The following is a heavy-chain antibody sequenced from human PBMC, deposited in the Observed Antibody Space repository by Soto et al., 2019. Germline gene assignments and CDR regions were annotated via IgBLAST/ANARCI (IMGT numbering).Heavy chain of an antibody. CDR3: ARVPSSNYHYFDY. CDR2: IYSAGSA. D-gene: IGHD6-13*01. J-gene: IGHJ4*02. Sequence: GGSLRLSCAASGFTVISYYMSWVLQAPGKGLEWVSVIYSAGSADFADSVKGRFTISRDNSKNTLYLQMSSLRAEDTVVYYCARVPSSNYHYFDYWGQGTLVTVSS. CDR1: GFTVISYY. V-gene: IGHV3-66*01.